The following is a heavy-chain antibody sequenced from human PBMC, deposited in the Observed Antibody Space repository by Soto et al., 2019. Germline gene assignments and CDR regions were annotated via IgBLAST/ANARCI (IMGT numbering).Heavy chain of an antibody. CDR3: AKVGYCSSTSCYPHSYYYYGMDV. J-gene: IGHJ6*02. Sequence: AGGALRLSCAASGFTFSSYAMSWVRQAPGKGLEWVSAISGSGGSTYYADSVKGRFTISRDNSKNTLYLQMNSLRAEDTAVYYCAKVGYCSSTSCYPHSYYYYGMDVWGQGTTVTVSS. D-gene: IGHD2-2*01. CDR2: ISGSGGST. V-gene: IGHV3-23*01. CDR1: GFTFSSYA.